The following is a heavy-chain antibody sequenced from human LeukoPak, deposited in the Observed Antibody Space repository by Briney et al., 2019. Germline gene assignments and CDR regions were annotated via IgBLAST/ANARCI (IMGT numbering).Heavy chain of an antibody. CDR2: ISYDGSNK. J-gene: IGHJ4*02. D-gene: IGHD3-22*01. CDR3: ARGYYDRSGYYSY. Sequence: GGSLRLSCAASGFTFSSYAMHWVRQAPGKGLEWVAVISYDGSNKYYADSVKGRFTISRDNSKNTLYLQINSLRAEDTAVYYCARGYYDRSGYYSYWGQGTLVTVSS. CDR1: GFTFSSYA. V-gene: IGHV3-30*01.